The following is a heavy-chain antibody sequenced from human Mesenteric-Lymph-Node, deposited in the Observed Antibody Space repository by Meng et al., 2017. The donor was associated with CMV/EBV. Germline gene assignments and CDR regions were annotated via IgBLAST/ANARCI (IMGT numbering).Heavy chain of an antibody. CDR1: GFTFGSYA. J-gene: IGHJ4*02. CDR3: AKDVWNYAFDY. V-gene: IGHV3-23*01. Sequence: GESLKISCAASGFTFGSYAMSWVRQAPGKGLEWVSGISGSGDSTYYADSVKGRFTIFRDNSKNTLSLQMNSLRAEDTAIYYCAKDVWNYAFDYWGQGTLVTVSS. D-gene: IGHD1-7*01. CDR2: ISGSGDST.